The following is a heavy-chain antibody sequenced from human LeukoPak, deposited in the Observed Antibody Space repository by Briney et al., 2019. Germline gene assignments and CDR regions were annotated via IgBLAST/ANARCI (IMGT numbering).Heavy chain of an antibody. D-gene: IGHD2/OR15-2a*01. CDR1: GFTVSSNY. V-gene: IGHV3-66*01. Sequence: GGSLRLSCAASGFTVSSNYMSWVRQAPGKGLEWVSVIYSGGSTYYADSVKGRFTISRDNSKNTLYLQMNSLRAEDTAVYYCAREKASTTGYYFDYWGQGTLVTVSS. J-gene: IGHJ4*02. CDR3: AREKASTTGYYFDY. CDR2: IYSGGST.